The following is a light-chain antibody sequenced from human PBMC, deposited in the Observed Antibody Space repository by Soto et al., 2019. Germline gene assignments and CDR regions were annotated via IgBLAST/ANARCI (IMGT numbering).Light chain of an antibody. Sequence: QSVLTQPRSVSGSPGQSVTISCTGTSGDVGGYNYVSWYQQHPGKAPKFIIYDVSKRPSGVPDRFSGSKSGNTASLTISGLQAEDEADYYCCSYAGSYTLIFGGGTKLTVL. CDR3: CSYAGSYTLI. CDR1: SGDVGGYNY. J-gene: IGLJ2*01. CDR2: DVS. V-gene: IGLV2-11*01.